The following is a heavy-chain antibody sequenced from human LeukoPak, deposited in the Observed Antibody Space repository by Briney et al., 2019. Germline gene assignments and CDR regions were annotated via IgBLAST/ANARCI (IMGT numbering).Heavy chain of an antibody. J-gene: IGHJ4*02. CDR1: GGSISSYH. V-gene: IGHV4-59*12. CDR2: IYHSGST. D-gene: IGHD4/OR15-4a*01. Sequence: PSETLSLTCTVSGGSISSYHWTWIRQPPGKGLEWIAEIYHSGSTNYNPSLKSRVSISVDKSKNQFSLKVTSVTAADTAVYYCARGRLWLDYWGQGTLVTVSS. CDR3: ARGRLWLDY.